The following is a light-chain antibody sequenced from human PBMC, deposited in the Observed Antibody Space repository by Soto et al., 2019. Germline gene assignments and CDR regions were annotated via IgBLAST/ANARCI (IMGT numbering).Light chain of an antibody. Sequence: ELVVTQSPATLSVSPGEGVTLSCRASQSVGNSLAWYQQKPGQPPRLLLYGASTRVTGIPARFSGSGSGTEFTINITSMQSEDFAVYYCQQYNNWPEYTFGQGTKLDIK. J-gene: IGKJ2*01. CDR1: QSVGNS. CDR3: QQYNNWPEYT. V-gene: IGKV3-15*01. CDR2: GAS.